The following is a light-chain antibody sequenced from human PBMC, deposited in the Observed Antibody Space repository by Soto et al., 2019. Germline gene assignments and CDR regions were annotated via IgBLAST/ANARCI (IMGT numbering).Light chain of an antibody. V-gene: IGLV2-18*02. Sequence: QSALTQPPSVSGSPGQSVTISCTGTSSDVGSSNGVSWYQQPPGTAPKLMIYDVSNRPSGVPDRFSGSKSGNRASLTISGLQAEDEADYYCSSYTSTSTYVFGTGTKLTVL. CDR2: DVS. CDR3: SSYTSTSTYV. CDR1: SSDVGSSNG. J-gene: IGLJ1*01.